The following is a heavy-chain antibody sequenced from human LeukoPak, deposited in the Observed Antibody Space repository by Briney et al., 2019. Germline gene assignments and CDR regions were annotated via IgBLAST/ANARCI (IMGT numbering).Heavy chain of an antibody. D-gene: IGHD5-18*01. CDR1: GSTFSGSA. CDR3: TREKEAYNFGLAYYYYYMDV. CDR2: IGSGAKSYAT. Sequence: GGSLRLSCAASGSTFSGSAMHWVRQAPGKGLEWVGQIGSGAKSYATAYAASVKGRFIISRDDSKNTAYLQMNSLQTEDTAVYYCTREKEAYNFGLAYYYYYMDVWGKGTTVTVSS. V-gene: IGHV3-73*01. J-gene: IGHJ6*03.